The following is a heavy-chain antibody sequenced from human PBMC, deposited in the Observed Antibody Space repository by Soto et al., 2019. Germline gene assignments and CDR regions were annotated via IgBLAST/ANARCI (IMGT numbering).Heavy chain of an antibody. D-gene: IGHD2-2*01. V-gene: IGHV4-30-2*01. Sequence: SETLSLTCAVSGGSISSGGYSWSWIRQPPGKGLEWIGYIYHSGSTYYNPSLKSRVTISVDRSKNQFSLKLSSVTAADTAVYYCVGVVPAAKGMGWFDPWGQGTLVTVSS. CDR1: GGSISSGGYS. CDR2: IYHSGST. CDR3: VGVVPAAKGMGWFDP. J-gene: IGHJ5*02.